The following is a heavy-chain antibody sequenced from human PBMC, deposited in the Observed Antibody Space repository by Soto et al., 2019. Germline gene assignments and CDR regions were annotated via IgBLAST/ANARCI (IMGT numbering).Heavy chain of an antibody. D-gene: IGHD1-26*01. J-gene: IGHJ5*02. CDR1: GGSISSGGYY. CDR3: ARDLHGSWFDP. Sequence: SETLSLTCTVSGGSISSGGYYWSWTRQHPGKGLEWIGYIYYSGSTYYNPSLKSRVTISVDTSKNQFSLKLSSVTAADTAVYYCARDLHGSWFDPWGQGTLVTVSS. CDR2: IYYSGST. V-gene: IGHV4-31*03.